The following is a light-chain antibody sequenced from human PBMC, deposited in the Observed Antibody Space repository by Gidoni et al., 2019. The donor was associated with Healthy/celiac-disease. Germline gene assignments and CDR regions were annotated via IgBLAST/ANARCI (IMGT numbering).Light chain of an antibody. J-gene: IGLJ2*01. CDR1: KLGDKY. CDR3: QAWDSSVV. Sequence: SYELTHPPSVSVSPGQTASITRSGDKLGDKYACWSQQKPGQSPVLVIYQDSKRPTGTPERFSGSNSGNTATLTINGTQAMDEAGYFCQAWDSSVVFGRGTKLTVL. V-gene: IGLV3-1*01. CDR2: QDS.